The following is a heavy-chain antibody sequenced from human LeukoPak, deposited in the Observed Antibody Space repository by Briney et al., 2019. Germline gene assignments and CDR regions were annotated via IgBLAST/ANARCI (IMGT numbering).Heavy chain of an antibody. V-gene: IGHV4-4*07. CDR3: ARDRDYSNSLDY. Sequence: SETLSLTCTVSGDSLSSCYWSWIRQPAEKGLEWVGRICTSGTINYNPSLKHRVTMSVDTSKNQFSLKLTSVTAADTAVYYCARDRDYSNSLDYWGQGTLVTVSS. J-gene: IGHJ4*02. D-gene: IGHD6-6*01. CDR2: ICTSGTI. CDR1: GDSLSSCY.